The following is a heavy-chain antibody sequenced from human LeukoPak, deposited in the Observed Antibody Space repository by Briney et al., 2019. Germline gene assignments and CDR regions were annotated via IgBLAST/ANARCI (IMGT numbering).Heavy chain of an antibody. CDR3: ARDSEGYQLPSLEW. V-gene: IGHV3-74*01. CDR2: INSDGSST. CDR1: GFTFSTYA. D-gene: IGHD2-2*01. J-gene: IGHJ4*02. Sequence: GGSLRLSCAASGFTFSTYAMHWVRQAPGKGLVWVSRINSDGSSTSYADSVKGRFTISRDNAKNTQYLQMNSLRAEDTAVYYCARDSEGYQLPSLEWWGQGTLVTVSS.